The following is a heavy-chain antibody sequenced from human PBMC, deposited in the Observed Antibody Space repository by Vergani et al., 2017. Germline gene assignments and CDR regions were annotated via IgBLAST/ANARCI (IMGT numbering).Heavy chain of an antibody. D-gene: IGHD3-10*01. V-gene: IGHV1-69*08. CDR2: IIPILGIA. J-gene: IGHJ2*01. CDR3: AKDFITMVRGVIAAWYFDL. Sequence: QVQLVQSGAEVKKPGSSVKVSCKASGGTFSSYTISWVRQAPGQGLEWMGRIIPILGIANYAQKFQGRVTITADKSTSTAYMELSSLRSEDTAVYYCAKDFITMVRGVIAAWYFDLWGRGTLVTVSS. CDR1: GGTFSSYT.